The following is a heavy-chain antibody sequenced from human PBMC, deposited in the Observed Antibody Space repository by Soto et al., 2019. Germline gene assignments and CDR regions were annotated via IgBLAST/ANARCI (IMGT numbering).Heavy chain of an antibody. CDR1: GFVFSSYA. CDR3: AREVGIAAAEFDP. CDR2: ISSSSSYT. Sequence: GGSLRLSCAASGFVFSSYAMSWIRQAPGKGLEWVSYISSSSSYTNYADSVKGRFTISRDNAKNSLYLQMNSLRAEDTAVYYCAREVGIAAAEFDPWGQGTLVTVSS. D-gene: IGHD6-13*01. J-gene: IGHJ5*02. V-gene: IGHV3-11*05.